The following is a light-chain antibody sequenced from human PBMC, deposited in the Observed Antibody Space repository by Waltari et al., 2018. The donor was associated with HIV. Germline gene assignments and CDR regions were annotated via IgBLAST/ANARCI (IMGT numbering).Light chain of an antibody. CDR3: QQYIGSPRT. CDR2: GAS. CDR1: QTSSSTY. Sequence: EIALPQSPGTLSLSPGERATLSCRASQTSSSTYLAWYQQKPGQAPRLLIYGASSRATGIPDRFGGSGSGTDFTLTISSLEPEDCAVYYCQQYIGSPRTFGQGTKVELK. V-gene: IGKV3-20*01. J-gene: IGKJ1*01.